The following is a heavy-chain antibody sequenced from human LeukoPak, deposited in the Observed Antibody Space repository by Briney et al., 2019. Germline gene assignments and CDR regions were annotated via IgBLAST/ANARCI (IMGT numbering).Heavy chain of an antibody. D-gene: IGHD5-12*01. Sequence: GRSLRLSCAASGFTFSKYGMYWVRQAPGKGLEWVTFISYDGNDKYYGDSVKGRFTISRDNSKNTPYLQMNSLRPEDTAVYYCAKDAIIVATIREIDSWGQGTLVTISS. J-gene: IGHJ4*02. CDR2: ISYDGNDK. V-gene: IGHV3-30*18. CDR1: GFTFSKYG. CDR3: AKDAIIVATIREIDS.